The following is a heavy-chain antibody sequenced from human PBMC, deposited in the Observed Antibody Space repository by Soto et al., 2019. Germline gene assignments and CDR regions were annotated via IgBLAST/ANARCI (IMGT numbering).Heavy chain of an antibody. J-gene: IGHJ6*02. CDR3: TTDQMTRWTGMDV. CDR2: IKSKTDGGTT. CDR1: GFTFSNAW. V-gene: IGHV3-15*01. D-gene: IGHD1-1*01. Sequence: GGSLRLSCAASGFTFSNAWMSWVRQAPGKGLEWVGRIKSKTDGGTTDYAAPVKGRFTISRDDSKNTLYLQMNSLKTEDTAVYYCTTDQMTRWTGMDVWGQGTTVTVSS.